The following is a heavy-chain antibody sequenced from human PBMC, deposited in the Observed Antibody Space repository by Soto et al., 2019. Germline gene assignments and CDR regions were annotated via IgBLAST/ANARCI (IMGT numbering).Heavy chain of an antibody. CDR3: ARADYYYGMDV. Sequence: GGSLRLSCAAPGFTFSSYWMTWVRQAPGKGLEWVANIKQDGGEEYYVDSVKGRFTISRHNAKNSLYLQMNSLRAEDTAVYHCARADYYYGMDVWRQGTTVTVS. V-gene: IGHV3-7*01. CDR1: GFTFSSYW. CDR2: IKQDGGEE. J-gene: IGHJ6*02.